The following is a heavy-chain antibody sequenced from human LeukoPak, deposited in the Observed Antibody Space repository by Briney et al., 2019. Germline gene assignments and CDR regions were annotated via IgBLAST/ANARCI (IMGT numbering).Heavy chain of an antibody. J-gene: IGHJ5*02. CDR3: ARQALLWFGELFTWFDP. V-gene: IGHV4-59*08. D-gene: IGHD3-10*01. Sequence: SETLSLTCTVSGGSISSYYWSWIRQPPGKGLEGIGYIYYSGSTTYNPSLKSRVTISVDASKNQFSLKLSSVTAADTAVYYCARQALLWFGELFTWFDPWGQGTLVTVSS. CDR1: GGSISSYY. CDR2: IYYSGST.